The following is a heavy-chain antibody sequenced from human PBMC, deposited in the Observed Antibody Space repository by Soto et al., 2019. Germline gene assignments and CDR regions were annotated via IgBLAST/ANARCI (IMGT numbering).Heavy chain of an antibody. CDR2: IWYDGSNK. CDR3: ARDGGDNAPDYYYYGMDV. Sequence: GGSLGLSCAASGFTFSSYGMHWVRQAPGKGLEWVAVIWYDGSNKYYADSVKGRFTISRDNSKNTLYLQMNSLRAEDTAVYYCARDGGDNAPDYYYYGMDVWGQGTTVTVSS. J-gene: IGHJ6*02. CDR1: GFTFSSYG. V-gene: IGHV3-33*01. D-gene: IGHD2-21*02.